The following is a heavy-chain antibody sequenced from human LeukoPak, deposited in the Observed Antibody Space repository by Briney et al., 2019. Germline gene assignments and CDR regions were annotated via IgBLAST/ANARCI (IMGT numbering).Heavy chain of an antibody. CDR3: ARGGSYLSAFDI. CDR1: GFTFSNYR. D-gene: IGHD1-26*01. V-gene: IGHV3-53*01. CDR2: IYSGGST. Sequence: GGSLRLSCAASGFTFSNYRMSWVRQAPGKGLEWVSIIYSGGSTFYADSVKGRFTISRDNSKNTLYLQMNSLRAEDTAVYYCARGGSYLSAFDIWGQGTMVTVSS. J-gene: IGHJ3*02.